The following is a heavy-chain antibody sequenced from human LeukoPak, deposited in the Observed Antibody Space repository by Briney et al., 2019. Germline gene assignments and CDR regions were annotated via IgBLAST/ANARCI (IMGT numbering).Heavy chain of an antibody. CDR3: ARAYGGNSYWLYYYYYMDV. Sequence: ASVKVSCKASGYTFTSYYMHWVRQAPGQGLEWMGIINPSGGSTSYAQKFQGRVTMTRDTSTSTVYMELSSLRSEDTAVYYCARAYGGNSYWLYYYYYMDVWGKGTTVTISS. CDR2: INPSGGST. CDR1: GYTFTSYY. V-gene: IGHV1-46*01. D-gene: IGHD4-23*01. J-gene: IGHJ6*03.